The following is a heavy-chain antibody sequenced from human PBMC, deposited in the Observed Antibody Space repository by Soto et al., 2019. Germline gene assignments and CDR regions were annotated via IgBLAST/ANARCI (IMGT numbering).Heavy chain of an antibody. CDR3: ATAGGGVVAATSYYYYAMDV. CDR1: GYTLTELS. Sequence: ASVKVSCKVSGYTLTELSMHWVRQAPGKGLEWMGGFDPEDGETIYAQKFQGRVTMTEDTSTDTAYMELSSLRSEDTAVYYCATAGGGVVAATSYYYYAMDVWGQGTTVTVSS. J-gene: IGHJ6*02. D-gene: IGHD2-15*01. V-gene: IGHV1-24*01. CDR2: FDPEDGET.